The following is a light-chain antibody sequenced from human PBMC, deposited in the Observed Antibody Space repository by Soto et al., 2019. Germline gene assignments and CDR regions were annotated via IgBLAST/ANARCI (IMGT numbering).Light chain of an antibody. CDR3: SSYTSSTTLVV. J-gene: IGLJ2*01. CDR2: EVI. CDR1: SGDVGGYNY. Sequence: QSALTQPASVSGSPGQSITISCTGTSGDVGGYNYVSWYQQHPGKAPKLMIYEVINRPSGVSHRFSGSKSGNTASLTISGLQAEDEADYYCSSYTSSTTLVVFGGGTKLTVL. V-gene: IGLV2-14*01.